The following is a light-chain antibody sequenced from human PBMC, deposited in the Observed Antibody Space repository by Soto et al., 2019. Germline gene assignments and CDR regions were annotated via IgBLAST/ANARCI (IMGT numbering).Light chain of an antibody. CDR2: TVY. CDR1: QSVDTN. CDR3: QQYKYWPFT. V-gene: IGKV3-15*01. J-gene: IGKJ3*01. Sequence: EIVMTQSPATLSVSTGERATLSCRASQSVDTNLAWYHQKPGQASRHLFSTVYARATDIPATVSGSGSGTEFSLTISNLQSEYFAFYYCQQYKYWPFTIEPGNKVEI.